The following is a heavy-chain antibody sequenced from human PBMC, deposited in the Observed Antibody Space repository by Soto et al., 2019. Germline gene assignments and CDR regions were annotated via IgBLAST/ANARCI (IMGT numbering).Heavy chain of an antibody. CDR1: GFTFNNYA. J-gene: IGHJ4*02. CDR3: AKKGGSGWGWGFDN. D-gene: IGHD6-19*01. CDR2: ISFDVVST. V-gene: IGHV3-23*01. Sequence: PGGSLRLSCAASGFTFNNYAMSWFRQAPGRGLEWVSAISFDVVSTYYAGSVKGRFTISRDNSKDTLHLQMNSLRVEDTAIYYCAKKGGSGWGWGFDNWGQGTLVTVSS.